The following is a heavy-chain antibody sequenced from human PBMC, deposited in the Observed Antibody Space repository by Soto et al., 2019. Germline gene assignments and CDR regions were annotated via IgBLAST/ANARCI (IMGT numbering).Heavy chain of an antibody. V-gene: IGHV4-4*07. CDR3: VRDGTKTLRDWFDP. D-gene: IGHD1-1*01. CDR2: IYATGTT. J-gene: IGHJ5*02. CDR1: GASISGFY. Sequence: PSETLSLTCTVSGASISGFYWSWIRKSAGKGLEWIGRIYATGTTDYNPSLKSRVMMSVDTSKKQFSLKLRYVTGADTAVYYCVRDGTKTLRDWFDPWGQGISVTVSS.